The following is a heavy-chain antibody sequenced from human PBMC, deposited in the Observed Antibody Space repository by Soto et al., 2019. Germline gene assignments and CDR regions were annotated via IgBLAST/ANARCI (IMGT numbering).Heavy chain of an antibody. D-gene: IGHD6-6*01. CDR2: INPNSGCT. J-gene: IGHJ6*02. CDR3: ASYFSPGSSRLYYYHGMDV. V-gene: IGHV1-2*02. CDR1: GETFTGYY. Sequence: ASVKVTCKAAGETFTGYYRHGVRQAPGQGLEWMGWINPNSGCTNNAQKFQGRVTMTRDTSISTAYMELSRLRSDDPAVYYCASYFSPGSSRLYYYHGMDVWGQGTTVTVSS.